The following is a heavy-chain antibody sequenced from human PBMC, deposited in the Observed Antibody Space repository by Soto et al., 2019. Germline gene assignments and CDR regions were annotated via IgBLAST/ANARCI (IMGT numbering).Heavy chain of an antibody. CDR2: ISYDGSNN. Sequence: GGSLRLSCAASGFTFSSYGMHWVRQAPGKGLEWVEVISYDGSNNYYADSVKGRFTISRDNSKNTLYLQVNSLRAEDTAVYYCAKDHSSYGPGAFDYWGQGTLVTVSS. CDR1: GFTFSSYG. J-gene: IGHJ4*02. V-gene: IGHV3-30*18. CDR3: AKDHSSYGPGAFDY. D-gene: IGHD5-18*01.